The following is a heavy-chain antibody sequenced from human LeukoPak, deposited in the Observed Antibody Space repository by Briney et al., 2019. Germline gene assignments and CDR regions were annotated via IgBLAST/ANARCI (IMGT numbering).Heavy chain of an antibody. CDR2: ITDSGTNT. J-gene: IGHJ4*02. V-gene: IGHV3-23*01. CDR3: ARLGLRPYFDY. CDR1: GFTFSTYA. D-gene: IGHD4-17*01. Sequence: GGSLRLSCAASGFTFSTYAMSWVRQAPGKGLEWVSTITDSGTNTYYVDSVKGRFTISRDISKNTLYLQMNSLRAEDTAVYDCARLGLRPYFDYWGQGTLVTVSS.